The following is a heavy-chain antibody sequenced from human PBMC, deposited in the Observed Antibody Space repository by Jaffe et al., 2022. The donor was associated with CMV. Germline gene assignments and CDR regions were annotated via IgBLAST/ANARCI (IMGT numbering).Heavy chain of an antibody. CDR3: AKEGYSGYDFNYFDY. CDR2: ISWDGGST. Sequence: EVQLVESGGVVVQPGGSLRLSCAASGFTFDDYTMHWVRQAPGKGLEWVSLISWDGGSTYYADSVKGRFTISRDNSKNSLYLQMNSLRTEDTALYYCAKEGYSGYDFNYFDYWGQGTLVTVSS. D-gene: IGHD5-12*01. J-gene: IGHJ4*02. CDR1: GFTFDDYT. V-gene: IGHV3-43*01.